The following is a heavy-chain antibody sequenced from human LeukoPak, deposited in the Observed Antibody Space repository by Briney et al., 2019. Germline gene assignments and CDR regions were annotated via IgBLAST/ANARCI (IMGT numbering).Heavy chain of an antibody. CDR1: GGTFSSYA. J-gene: IGHJ4*02. CDR2: IIPIFGTA. Sequence: SVKVSCKASGGTFSSYAISWVRQAPGQGLEWMGGIIPIFGTANYAQKFQGRVTITTDESTSTAYMELSSLRSEDTAVYYCARAPYEAGTGFDYWGQGTLVTVSS. CDR3: ARAPYEAGTGFDY. D-gene: IGHD3-10*01. V-gene: IGHV1-69*05.